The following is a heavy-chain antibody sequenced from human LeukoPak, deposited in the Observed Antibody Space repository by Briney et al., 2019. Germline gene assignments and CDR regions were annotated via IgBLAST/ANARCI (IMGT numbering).Heavy chain of an antibody. V-gene: IGHV3-7*01. Sequence: GGSLRLSCAASGFTFSSYWMSWVRQAPGKGLEWVANIKQDGSEKYYVDSVKGRFTISRDNAKNSLYLQMNSLRAEDTAVYYCARHGSGTRMYYYGMDVWGQGTTVTVSS. CDR3: ARHGSGTRMYYYGMDV. J-gene: IGHJ6*02. D-gene: IGHD3-10*01. CDR1: GFTFSSYW. CDR2: IKQDGSEK.